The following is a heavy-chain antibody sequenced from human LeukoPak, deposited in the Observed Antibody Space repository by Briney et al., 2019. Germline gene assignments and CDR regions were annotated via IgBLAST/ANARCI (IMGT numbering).Heavy chain of an antibody. Sequence: GSLRLSCAASGFTFSSYWMSWVRQAPGKGPEWVANIKQDVSEKYYVDSVKGRFTISRDNAKNSLYLQMNSLRAEDTAVYYCARDLRAGFGWFDPWGQGTLVTVSS. CDR1: GFTFSSYW. V-gene: IGHV3-7*05. CDR3: ARDLRAGFGWFDP. J-gene: IGHJ5*02. CDR2: IKQDVSEK. D-gene: IGHD3-10*01.